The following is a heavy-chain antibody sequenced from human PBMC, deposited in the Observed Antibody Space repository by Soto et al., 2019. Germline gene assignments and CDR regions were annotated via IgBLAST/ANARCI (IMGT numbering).Heavy chain of an antibody. CDR2: IYYSGST. D-gene: IGHD3-10*01. V-gene: IGHV4-59*12. CDR1: GGSITSYY. J-gene: IGHJ6*02. CDR3: ARALYGSGVPDV. Sequence: SETLSLTCTVSGGSITSYYWSCIRQPPGKGLEWIGTIYYSGSTNYNPSLKSRVTISIDTSKNQFSLKLNSVTAADTAVYYCARALYGSGVPDVWGQGTTVTVSS.